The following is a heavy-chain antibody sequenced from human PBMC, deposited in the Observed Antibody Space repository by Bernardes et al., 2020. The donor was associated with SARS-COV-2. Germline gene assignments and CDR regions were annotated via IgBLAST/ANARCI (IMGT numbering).Heavy chain of an antibody. Sequence: SVRLSCAASGFTFRAYTMHWVRQAPGKGLEWVAVIWHDGSREYYVDSVKGRFAISRDNSNNTLYLQMNNLRVEDTALYRCATEDGEWLESWGQGTLVTVSS. D-gene: IGHD4-17*01. CDR3: ATEDGEWLES. J-gene: IGHJ5*01. CDR2: IWHDGSRE. V-gene: IGHV3-33*01. CDR1: GFTFRAYT.